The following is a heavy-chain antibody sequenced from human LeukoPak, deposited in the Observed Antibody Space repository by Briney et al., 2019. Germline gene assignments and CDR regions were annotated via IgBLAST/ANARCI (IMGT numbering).Heavy chain of an antibody. V-gene: IGHV3-23*01. CDR1: GFTFSSYA. J-gene: IGHJ4*02. CDR2: ISGSGGST. Sequence: GGSLRLSCAASGFTFSSYAMSWVRQAPGKGLEWVSAISGSGGSTYYADSVKGRFTISRDNSKNALYLQMNSLRAEDTAVYYCAKAPYSSGYSLPFDYWGQGTLVTVSS. CDR3: AKAPYSSGYSLPFDY. D-gene: IGHD3-22*01.